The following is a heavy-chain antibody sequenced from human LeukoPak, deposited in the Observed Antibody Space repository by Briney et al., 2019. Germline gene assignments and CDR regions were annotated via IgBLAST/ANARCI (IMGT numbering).Heavy chain of an antibody. J-gene: IGHJ4*02. CDR3: ARDLAYSRLDY. CDR2: INPEGSEK. V-gene: IGHV3-7*01. Sequence: GGSLRLSCAVSGLAFSSSWMDWVRQAPGKGLEWVASINPEGSEKYSAGSVKGRFTISRDNAKSSLYLQMDSLRVEDTAFYYCARDLAYSRLDYWGQGVLVTVSS. CDR1: GLAFSSSW. D-gene: IGHD5-18*01.